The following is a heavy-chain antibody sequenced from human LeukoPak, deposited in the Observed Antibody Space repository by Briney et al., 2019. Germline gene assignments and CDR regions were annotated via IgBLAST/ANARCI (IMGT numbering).Heavy chain of an antibody. CDR3: ARDKYYDSSGETRFDY. J-gene: IGHJ4*02. D-gene: IGHD3-22*01. V-gene: IGHV1-18*01. CDR2: ISAYNGNT. Sequence: ASVKVSCKASGYTFTSYGISWVRQAPGQGLEWMGWISAYNGNTNYAQKLQGRVTMTTDTSTSTAYMELRSLRSDDTAVYYCARDKYYDSSGETRFDYWGQGTLVTVSS. CDR1: GYTFTSYG.